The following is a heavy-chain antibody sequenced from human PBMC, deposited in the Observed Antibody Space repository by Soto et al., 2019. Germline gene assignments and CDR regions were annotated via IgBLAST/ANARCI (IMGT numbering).Heavy chain of an antibody. Sequence: SETLSLTCAVYGGSFSGYYWSWIRQPPGKGLEWIGEINHSGSTNYNPSLKSRVTISVDTSKNQFSLKLSSVTAADTAVYYCARSPYYDFWSGYSRVGWFAPWGQGTLVTVSS. CDR3: ARSPYYDFWSGYSRVGWFAP. V-gene: IGHV4-34*01. D-gene: IGHD3-3*01. J-gene: IGHJ5*02. CDR2: INHSGST. CDR1: GGSFSGYY.